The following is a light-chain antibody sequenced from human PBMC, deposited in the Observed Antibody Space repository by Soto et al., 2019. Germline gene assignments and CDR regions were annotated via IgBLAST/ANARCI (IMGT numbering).Light chain of an antibody. Sequence: QSVLTQPTSASGTPGQRVTISCSGSSSNIGSSNVNWYQQLPGTAPKLLIYTNNQRPSGVPDRFSGSHSGTAASLAISGLQSEDEADYYCAAWDDSLNGRGFGTGTKVTVL. CDR2: TNN. CDR1: SSNIGSSN. J-gene: IGLJ1*01. V-gene: IGLV1-44*01. CDR3: AAWDDSLNGRG.